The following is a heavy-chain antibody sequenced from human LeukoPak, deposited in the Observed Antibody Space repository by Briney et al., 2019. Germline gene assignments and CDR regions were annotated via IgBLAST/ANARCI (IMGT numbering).Heavy chain of an antibody. CDR2: IKRKNDGETT. CDR3: TTAPSGYAYMNGWHLDY. Sequence: GGSLRLSRAAPGFTFNYARMGWVRQAPGKGVGLGGRIKRKNDGETTDYAAPVKGRFTISRDDSKNTLYLQMNSLKTEDTALYYCTTAPSGYAYMNGWHLDYWGQGALVTVSS. J-gene: IGHJ4*02. CDR1: GFTFNYAR. V-gene: IGHV3-15*01. D-gene: IGHD5-18*01.